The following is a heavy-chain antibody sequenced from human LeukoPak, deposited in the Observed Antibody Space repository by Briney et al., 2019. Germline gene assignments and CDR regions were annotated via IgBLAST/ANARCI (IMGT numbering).Heavy chain of an antibody. V-gene: IGHV4-59*01. CDR2: IYYSGST. CDR3: ARGRDSSGWQADY. D-gene: IGHD6-19*01. Sequence: SETLSLTCTVSAGSLSSYYWSWVRQRPRKGLERIAYIYYSGSTNYNPSLKSRVTISVDTSKNQFSLKLSSVTAADTAVYYCARGRDSSGWQADYWGQGTLVTVSS. J-gene: IGHJ4*02. CDR1: AGSLSSYY.